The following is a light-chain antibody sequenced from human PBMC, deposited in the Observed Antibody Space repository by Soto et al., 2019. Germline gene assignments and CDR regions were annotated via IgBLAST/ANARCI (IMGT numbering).Light chain of an antibody. CDR2: GIS. J-gene: IGKJ5*01. Sequence: EIVLTQSPGTLSLSPGERATLSCRASQSVRDNYLAWYQQKPGQAPRLLFHGISNRATDIPDRFSGSGSGADFTLTINRLEPEDFAVYYCQQYGSSPVTFGQGTRLEMK. CDR3: QQYGSSPVT. CDR1: QSVRDNY. V-gene: IGKV3-20*01.